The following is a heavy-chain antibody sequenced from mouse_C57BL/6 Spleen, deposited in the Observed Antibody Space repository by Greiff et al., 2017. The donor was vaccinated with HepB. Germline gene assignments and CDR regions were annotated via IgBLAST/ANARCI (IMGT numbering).Heavy chain of an antibody. V-gene: IGHV1-69*01. Sequence: QVQLQQPGAELVMPGASVKLSCKASGYTFTSYWMHWVKQRPGQGLEWIGEIDPSDSYTNYNQKFKGKSTLTVDKSSSTAYMQLSSLTSEDSSVYDCARMDYLYYYAMDDWGQGTSVTVSS. CDR2: IDPSDSYT. D-gene: IGHD2-4*01. CDR3: ARMDYLYYYAMDD. CDR1: GYTFTSYW. J-gene: IGHJ4*01.